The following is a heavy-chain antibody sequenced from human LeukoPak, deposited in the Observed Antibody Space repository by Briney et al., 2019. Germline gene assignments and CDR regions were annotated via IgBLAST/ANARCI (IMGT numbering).Heavy chain of an antibody. CDR1: GFTFSSYA. CDR2: ISGSGGST. CDR3: AKHRIAAAGTNWFDP. Sequence: PGGSLRLSCAASGFTFSSYAMSWVRQAPGKGLEWVSAISGSGGSTYYADSVKGRFTISRDSSKNTLYLQMNSLRAEDTAVYYCAKHRIAAAGTNWFDPWGQGTLVTVSS. J-gene: IGHJ5*02. D-gene: IGHD6-13*01. V-gene: IGHV3-23*01.